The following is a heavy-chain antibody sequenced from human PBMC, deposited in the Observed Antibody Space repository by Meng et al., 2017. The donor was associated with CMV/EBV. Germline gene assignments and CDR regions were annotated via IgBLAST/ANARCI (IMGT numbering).Heavy chain of an antibody. CDR2: MIPIYGTA. J-gene: IGHJ4*02. CDR3: ARASVGSSSHPYFDY. D-gene: IGHD6-6*01. CDR1: GGNISSPA. V-gene: IGHV1-69*05. Sequence: SVKVSCKASGGNISSPAISWVRQAPGQGLEWVGGMIPIYGTAKYAKKFKGRVTITTDESTNTAHMELSSLRSEDTAVCYCARASVGSSSHPYFDYWGQGTLVTVSS.